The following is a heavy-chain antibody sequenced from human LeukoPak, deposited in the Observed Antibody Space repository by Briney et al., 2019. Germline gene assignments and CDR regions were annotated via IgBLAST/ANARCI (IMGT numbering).Heavy chain of an antibody. V-gene: IGHV3-21*01. CDR2: IIISSSYI. Sequence: PGGSLRLSCAASGFTFSSYSMNWVRKAPGKGLDWVSSIIISSSYIYYADSVKGRFTISRDNAKNSLYLQMNSLRAEDTAVYYCARDSSGWYGSQINWFDPWGQRTLVTVSS. J-gene: IGHJ5*02. D-gene: IGHD6-19*01. CDR1: GFTFSSYS. CDR3: ARDSSGWYGSQINWFDP.